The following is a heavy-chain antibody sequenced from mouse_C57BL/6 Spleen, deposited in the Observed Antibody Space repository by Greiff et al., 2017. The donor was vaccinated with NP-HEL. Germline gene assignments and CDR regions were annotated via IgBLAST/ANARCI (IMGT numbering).Heavy chain of an antibody. CDR2: ISAGGSYT. CDR3: ARDRAWFAY. V-gene: IGHV5-4*01. D-gene: IGHD3-3*01. Sequence: EVKLMESGGGLVKPGGSLKLSCAASGFTFSSYAMSWVRQTPEKRLEWVATISAGGSYTYYPDKVKGQFTISRDNAKNNLYLQMSHLKSEDTAMYYCARDRAWFAYGGQGTLVTVSA. CDR1: GFTFSSYA. J-gene: IGHJ3*01.